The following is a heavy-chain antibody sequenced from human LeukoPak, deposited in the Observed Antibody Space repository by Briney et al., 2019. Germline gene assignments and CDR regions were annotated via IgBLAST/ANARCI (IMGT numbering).Heavy chain of an antibody. CDR2: ISSFSGTI. CDR3: VRDQGGAVSY. J-gene: IGHJ4*02. V-gene: IGHV3-48*01. CDR1: GFDFRSYS. Sequence: GGSLRLSCAASGFDFRSYSMNWVRQAPGKGLEWVSYISSFSGTIDYADSVKGRFIISRDNAQNSLFLQMDSLRAEDTAVYYCVRDQGGAVSYWGQGTLVTVSS. D-gene: IGHD3-16*01.